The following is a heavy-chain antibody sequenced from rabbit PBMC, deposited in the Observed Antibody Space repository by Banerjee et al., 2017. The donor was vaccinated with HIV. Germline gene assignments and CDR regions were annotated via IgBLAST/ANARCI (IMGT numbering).Heavy chain of an antibody. J-gene: IGHJ4*01. CDR2: IYTGDDSA. CDR1: GFSFSSNYW. V-gene: IGHV1S40*01. CDR3: ARDLAGVIGWNFNL. D-gene: IGHD4-1*01. Sequence: QSLEESGGHLVKPGASLTLTCTASGFSFSSNYWICWVRQAPGKGLEWIACIYTGDDSAYYANWVNGRFTISKTSSTTVTLQMTSLTAADTATYFCARDLAGVIGWNFNLWGQGTLVTVS.